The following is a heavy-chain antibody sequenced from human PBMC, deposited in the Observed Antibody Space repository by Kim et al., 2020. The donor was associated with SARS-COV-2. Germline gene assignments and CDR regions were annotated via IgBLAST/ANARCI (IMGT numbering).Heavy chain of an antibody. V-gene: IGHV4-31*03. CDR2: IYYSGNT. CDR3: ARASTGYYVYFQP. Sequence: SETLSLTCTVSGGSISSGNYYWSWIRQHPGKGLEWIGYIYYSGNTYYNPSLKSRVTISVDTSKNHFSLKLSSVTAADTAVYYCARASTGYYVYFQPWGQGTLVTVSS. J-gene: IGHJ1*01. D-gene: IGHD3-10*02. CDR1: GGSISSGNYY.